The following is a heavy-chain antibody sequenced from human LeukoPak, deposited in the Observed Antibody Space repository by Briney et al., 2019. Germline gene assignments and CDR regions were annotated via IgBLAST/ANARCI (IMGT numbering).Heavy chain of an antibody. CDR3: ARGAARLSYYYYMDV. CDR2: RNPNSGNT. CDR1: GYTFTSYD. V-gene: IGHV1-8*03. D-gene: IGHD6-6*01. J-gene: IGHJ6*03. Sequence: GASVKVSCKASGYTFTSYDINWVRQATGQGLEWMGWRNPNSGNTGYAQKFQGRVTITRNTSISTAYMELSSLRSEDTAVYYCARGAARLSYYYYMDVWGKGTTVTVSS.